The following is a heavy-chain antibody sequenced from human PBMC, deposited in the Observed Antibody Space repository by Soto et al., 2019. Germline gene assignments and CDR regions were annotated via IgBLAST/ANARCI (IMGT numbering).Heavy chain of an antibody. J-gene: IGHJ3*02. CDR1: GFTFSSYA. V-gene: IGHV3-23*01. D-gene: IGHD4-17*01. CDR2: ISGSGGST. CDR3: AKLPRPDYGDYVYDAFDI. Sequence: GGSLRLSCAASGFTFSSYAMSWVRQAPGKGLEWVSAISGSGGSTYYADSVKGRFTISRDNSKNTLYLQMNSLRAEDTAVYYCAKLPRPDYGDYVYDAFDIWGQGTMVTVSS.